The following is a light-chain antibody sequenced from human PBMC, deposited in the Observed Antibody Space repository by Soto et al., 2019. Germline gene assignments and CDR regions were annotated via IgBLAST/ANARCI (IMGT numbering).Light chain of an antibody. CDR3: HQYHSSPLT. CDR2: GAS. CDR1: QSVSSSY. V-gene: IGKV3-20*01. J-gene: IGKJ4*01. Sequence: EIVLTQSPGTLSLSPGERATLSCRASQSVSSSYLAWYQQKPGQAPRLLIYGASSRATGIPDRFSGSGSGTDFTLTISRLEPEDFAVYSGHQYHSSPLTFGGGTKVEIK.